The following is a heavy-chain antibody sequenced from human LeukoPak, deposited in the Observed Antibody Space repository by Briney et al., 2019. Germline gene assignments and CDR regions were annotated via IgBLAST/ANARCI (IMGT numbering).Heavy chain of an antibody. CDR3: ARLGLRIETHSIPDY. CDR2: IHYSGST. J-gene: IGHJ4*02. V-gene: IGHV4-59*08. CDR1: GGSLSGFY. Sequence: SETLSLTCTVSGGSLSGFYWSWVRQPPGKGLECIGYIHYSGSTNYVPSLKSRARISLDTSKNPFSLSLNSVTAADTAVYYCARLGLRIETHSIPDYWALGTLVTVSS. D-gene: IGHD2-21*01.